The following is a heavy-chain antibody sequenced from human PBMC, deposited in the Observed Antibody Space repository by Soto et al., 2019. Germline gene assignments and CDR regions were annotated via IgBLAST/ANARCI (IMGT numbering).Heavy chain of an antibody. J-gene: IGHJ6*04. V-gene: IGHV3-9*01. D-gene: IGHD2-2*02. CDR2: ISWNSVTI. CDR1: GFTFDDDT. CDR3: ATERQRCIETNCYTRATGGADV. Sequence: EVHLVESVGGFVQPGRSLRLSCAASGFTFDDDTRHWVRPAPGQGLEWVSGISWNSVTIVYADSVKGRFTISRANAKKTMYLQLNSVSADDTALYYCATERQRCIETNCYTRATGGADVWGKGTKFNVSS.